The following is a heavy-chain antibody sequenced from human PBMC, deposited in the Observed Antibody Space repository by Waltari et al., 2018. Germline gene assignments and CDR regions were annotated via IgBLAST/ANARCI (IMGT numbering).Heavy chain of an antibody. CDR3: ARYSGNYGGFDY. Sequence: EVQLVESGGGLVQPGGSLGLSCAASGFTFSIYWMSWVRQAPGKGLEWVANINRDGSEKYYVDSVKGRFTISRDNAKNSLYLQMNSLRADDTAVYYCARYSGNYGGFDYWGQGTLVTVSS. J-gene: IGHJ4*02. V-gene: IGHV3-7*01. D-gene: IGHD1-26*01. CDR2: INRDGSEK. CDR1: GFTFSIYW.